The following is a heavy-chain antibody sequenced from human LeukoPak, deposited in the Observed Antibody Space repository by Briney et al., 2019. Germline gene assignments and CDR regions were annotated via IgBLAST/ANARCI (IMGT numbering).Heavy chain of an antibody. CDR3: AKDGGNHFFDY. CDR2: IGDSI. Sequence: GGSLRLSCATSGFTFSSYAMSWVRQAPGKGLEWVSVIGDSICNADSVRGRFTISRDNSKNTLYLQMNSLRAEDTAIYYCAKDGGNHFFDYWGQGTLVTVSS. J-gene: IGHJ4*02. V-gene: IGHV3-23*01. D-gene: IGHD2/OR15-2a*01. CDR1: GFTFSSYA.